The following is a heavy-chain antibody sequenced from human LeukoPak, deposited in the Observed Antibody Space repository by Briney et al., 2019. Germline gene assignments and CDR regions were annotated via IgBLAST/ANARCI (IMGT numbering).Heavy chain of an antibody. CDR2: IYHSGST. Sequence: SETLSLTCAVSGGSISSGGYSWSWIRQPPGKGLEWIGYIYHSGSTYYNPSLKSRVTISVNRSKNQFSLKLSSVTAADTAVYYCAKVAAAGTLYFQHWGQGTLVTVSS. J-gene: IGHJ1*01. V-gene: IGHV4-30-2*01. CDR1: GGSISSGGYS. CDR3: AKVAAAGTLYFQH. D-gene: IGHD6-13*01.